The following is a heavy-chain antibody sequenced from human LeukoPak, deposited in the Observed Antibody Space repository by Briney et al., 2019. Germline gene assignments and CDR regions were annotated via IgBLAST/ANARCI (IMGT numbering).Heavy chain of an antibody. J-gene: IGHJ4*02. Sequence: SETLSLTCTISGASISSGTYYWAWIRQSPGKALEWIGSIYYSGSTYYNPSLKSRVTISVDTSKNQFSLKLSSVTAADTAVYYCARLFNWGLDYWGQGTLVTVSS. D-gene: IGHD7-27*01. V-gene: IGHV4-39*01. CDR2: IYYSGST. CDR1: GASISSGTYY. CDR3: ARLFNWGLDY.